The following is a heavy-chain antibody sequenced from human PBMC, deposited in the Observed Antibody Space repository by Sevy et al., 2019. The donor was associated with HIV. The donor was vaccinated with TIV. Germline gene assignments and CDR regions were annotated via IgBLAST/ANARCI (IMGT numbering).Heavy chain of an antibody. Sequence: GGSLRLSCAASGVAFSSYAMDWVRQAPDKGLEWVAVISYDGSNQEYADSVKGRFTISRDNSKNTLYLQMNSLRVEDTAVYYCARFPPERAFDIWGQGTMVTVSS. J-gene: IGHJ3*02. CDR1: GVAFSSYA. CDR2: ISYDGSNQ. CDR3: ARFPPERAFDI. V-gene: IGHV3-30*04.